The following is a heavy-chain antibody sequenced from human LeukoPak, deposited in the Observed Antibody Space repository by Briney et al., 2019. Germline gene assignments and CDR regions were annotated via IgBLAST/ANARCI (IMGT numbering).Heavy chain of an antibody. J-gene: IGHJ4*02. Sequence: SGGSLRLSCVASEFTFSTYAMSWVRQAPGKGPEWVSGISSAGDSTFYADSVKGRFTISGDNSKNTLYLQMNYVRVEDTAIYYCADFGSGSYIFDYWGQGTLVTVSS. CDR1: EFTFSTYA. V-gene: IGHV3-23*01. CDR3: ADFGSGSYIFDY. CDR2: ISSAGDST. D-gene: IGHD3-10*01.